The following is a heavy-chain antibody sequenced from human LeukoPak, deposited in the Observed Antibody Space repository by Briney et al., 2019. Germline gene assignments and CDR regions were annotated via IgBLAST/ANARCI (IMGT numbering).Heavy chain of an antibody. CDR3: ARENSGSYREFDY. CDR2: IYTSGST. J-gene: IGHJ4*02. CDR1: GDSISSYY. Sequence: PSETLSLTCTVSGDSISSYYGSWIRQPAGKGLEWVGRIYTSGSTNYNASLKSRVSMSVDTSKNQFSLKLSSVTAADTAVFYCARENSGSYREFDYWGQGTLVTVSS. V-gene: IGHV4-4*07. D-gene: IGHD1-26*01.